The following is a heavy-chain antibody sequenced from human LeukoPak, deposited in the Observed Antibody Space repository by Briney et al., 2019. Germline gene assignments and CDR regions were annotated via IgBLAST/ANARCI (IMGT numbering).Heavy chain of an antibody. CDR3: ARAVTAVAGIPTGGPFDP. CDR2: MNPNSGNT. D-gene: IGHD6-19*01. CDR1: GYTFTSYD. Sequence: GASVKVSCKASGYTFTSYDINWVRQATGQGLEWMGWMNPNSGNTGYAQKLQGRVTMTTDTSTSTAYMELRSLRSDDTAVYYCARAVTAVAGIPTGGPFDPWGQGTLVTVSS. V-gene: IGHV1-8*02. J-gene: IGHJ5*02.